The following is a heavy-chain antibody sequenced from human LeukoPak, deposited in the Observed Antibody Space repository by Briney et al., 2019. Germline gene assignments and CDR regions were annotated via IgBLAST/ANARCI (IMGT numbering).Heavy chain of an antibody. CDR3: ARSYSAGSDY. J-gene: IGHJ4*02. CDR2: IYYSGST. Sequence: SETLSLTCTVSGGSISGSRYYWGWIRQPPGKGLEWIGSIYYSGSTYNNPSLTSRLTISVHTSKNQFSLKLSSVTAADTAVYYCARSYSAGSDYWGQGTLVTVSS. D-gene: IGHD3-10*01. V-gene: IGHV4-39*07. CDR1: GGSISGSRYY.